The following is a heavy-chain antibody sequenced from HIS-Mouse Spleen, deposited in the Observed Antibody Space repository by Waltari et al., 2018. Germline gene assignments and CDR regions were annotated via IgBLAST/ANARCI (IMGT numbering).Heavy chain of an antibody. Sequence: QLQLQESGPGLVKPSETLSLTCTVSGGSISSSSYYWGWIRQPPGKGLEWIGSIYYSGSTYCTPSLTSRVTISVDTSTNQFSLKLSSVTAADTGVYYCAREIPYSSSWYDWYFDLWGRGTLVTVSS. CDR3: AREIPYSSSWYDWYFDL. CDR2: IYYSGST. CDR1: GGSISSSSYY. J-gene: IGHJ2*01. V-gene: IGHV4-39*07. D-gene: IGHD6-13*01.